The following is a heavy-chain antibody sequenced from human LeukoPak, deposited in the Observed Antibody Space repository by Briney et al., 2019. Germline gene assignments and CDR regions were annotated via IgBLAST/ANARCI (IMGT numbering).Heavy chain of an antibody. CDR2: INHSGST. CDR3: ARGLNCGYVRL. V-gene: IGHV4-34*01. J-gene: IGHJ4*02. Sequence: SEILSLTCAVYGGSFSGYYWSWIRQPPGKGLEWIGEINHSGSTNYNPSLKSRVTISVDTSKNQFSLKLSSVTAADTAVYYCARGLNCGYVRLWGQGTLVTVSS. CDR1: GGSFSGYY. D-gene: IGHD5-12*01.